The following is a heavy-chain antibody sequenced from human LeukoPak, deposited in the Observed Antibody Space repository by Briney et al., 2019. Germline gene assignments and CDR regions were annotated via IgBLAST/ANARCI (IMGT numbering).Heavy chain of an antibody. V-gene: IGHV3-23*01. Sequence: GGSLRLTCAASGFTFASYALSWVRQAPGKGLEWVSAISDSGGSTYYADSVKGRFTISRDTSKNTLYLQMNSLRAEDTALYYCARDRVAVTGIGEFVYWCQRNPVTVSS. CDR1: GFTFASYA. CDR2: ISDSGGST. J-gene: IGHJ4*02. D-gene: IGHD6-13*01. CDR3: ARDRVAVTGIGEFVY.